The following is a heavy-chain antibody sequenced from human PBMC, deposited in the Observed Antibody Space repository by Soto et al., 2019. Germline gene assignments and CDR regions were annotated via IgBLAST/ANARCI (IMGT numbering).Heavy chain of an antibody. CDR3: ARDLAKGGGSAGFDY. V-gene: IGHV1-2*02. Sequence: QVQLVQSGAEVKKPGASVNVSCKASGYTFTVYYMHCVRQAPGQGLEWMGWINPKSGGTIYPQKFQGRVTMTWDTSISTAYRALTRLRSDDTAVYYCARDLAKGGGSAGFDYWGQGTLVTVSS. D-gene: IGHD1-26*01. J-gene: IGHJ4*02. CDR2: INPKSGGT. CDR1: GYTFTVYY.